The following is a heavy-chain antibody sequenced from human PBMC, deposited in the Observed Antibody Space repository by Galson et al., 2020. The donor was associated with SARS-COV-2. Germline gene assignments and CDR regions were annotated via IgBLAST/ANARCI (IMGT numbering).Heavy chain of an antibody. CDR2: IFISGST. J-gene: IGHJ3*02. CDR1: DDSISSYL. V-gene: IGHV4-4*07. Sequence: ASETLSLTCTVSDDSISSYLWSWIRQPAGKGLEWIGRIFISGSTNYNPSLKSRVTMSVDSSKNEFSLKLSSVTAADTAVYYCAREVPYSGNFFDAFDIWGQGTMVTVSS. CDR3: AREVPYSGNFFDAFDI. D-gene: IGHD1-26*01.